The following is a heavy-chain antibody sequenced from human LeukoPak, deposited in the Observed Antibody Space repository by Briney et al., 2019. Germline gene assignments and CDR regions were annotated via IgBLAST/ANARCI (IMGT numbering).Heavy chain of an antibody. D-gene: IGHD2-15*01. Sequence: ASVKVSCKASGYTFTSYDINWVRQATGQGLEWMGWMNPNSGNTGYAQKFQGRVTMTRNTSISTAYMELSSLRSEDTAVYYCARGAPGSYCSGGSCPYFDYWGQGTLVTVSS. V-gene: IGHV1-8*01. CDR1: GYTFTSYD. CDR2: MNPNSGNT. J-gene: IGHJ4*02. CDR3: ARGAPGSYCSGGSCPYFDY.